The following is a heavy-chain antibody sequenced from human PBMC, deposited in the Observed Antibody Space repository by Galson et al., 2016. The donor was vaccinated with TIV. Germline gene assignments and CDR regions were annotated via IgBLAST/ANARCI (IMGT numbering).Heavy chain of an antibody. CDR1: GGSTSSYY. CDR3: AREGSADYDWGRAHFDY. V-gene: IGHV4-59*12. CDR2: IYHTGNT. J-gene: IGHJ4*02. Sequence: SETLSLTCTVSGGSTSSYYWTWIRQPPGKGLEWIGYIYHTGNTIYNPSLKSRVAISLDTSKNQFSLKLSSVTAADTALDYCAREGSADYDWGRAHFDYWGQVTRVTVSS. D-gene: IGHD3-16*01.